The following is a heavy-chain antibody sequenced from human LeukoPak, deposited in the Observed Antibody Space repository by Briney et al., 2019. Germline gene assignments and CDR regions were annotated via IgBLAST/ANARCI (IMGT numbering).Heavy chain of an antibody. D-gene: IGHD5-12*01. CDR1: GFTFSSYE. CDR3: ARGGLYGYDVFDY. J-gene: IGHJ4*02. CDR2: ISGSGRTM. Sequence: AGGSLRLSCAASGFTFSSYEMSWVRQAPGKGLEWVSYISGSGRTMSYADSVKGRFTISRDNAKNSLYLQMNSLRVEDTAVYHCARGGLYGYDVFDYWGQGTLVTVSS. V-gene: IGHV3-48*03.